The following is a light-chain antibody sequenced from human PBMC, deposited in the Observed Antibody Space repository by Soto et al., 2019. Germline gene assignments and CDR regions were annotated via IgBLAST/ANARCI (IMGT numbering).Light chain of an antibody. CDR2: EVS. Sequence: EIVLTQTPLSLSVTPGQPASISCKSSQSLLHSDGKTYVYWYQRKPGQPPQLLISEVSYRFSGVPDRFSGIGSGTDFTLKISRVEAEDVGVYSCMQSLHLPWTFGQGTKVE. CDR1: QSLLHSDGKTY. J-gene: IGKJ1*01. CDR3: MQSLHLPWT. V-gene: IGKV2D-29*01.